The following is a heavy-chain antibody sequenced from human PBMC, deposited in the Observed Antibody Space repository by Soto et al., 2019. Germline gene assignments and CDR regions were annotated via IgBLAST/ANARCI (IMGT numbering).Heavy chain of an antibody. CDR3: ARDRDGYNSLDY. CDR1: GYTFTGYY. CDR2: INPNSGGT. V-gene: IGHV1-2*04. D-gene: IGHD5-12*01. J-gene: IGHJ4*02. Sequence: ASVKVSCKASGYTFTGYYMHWVRQAPGQGLEWMEWINPNSGGTNYAQKFQGWVTMTRDTSISTAYMELSRLRSDDTAVYYCARDRDGYNSLDYWGQGTLVTVSS.